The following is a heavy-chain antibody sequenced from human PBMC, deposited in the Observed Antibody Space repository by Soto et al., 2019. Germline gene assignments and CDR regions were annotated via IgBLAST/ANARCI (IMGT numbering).Heavy chain of an antibody. V-gene: IGHV3-23*01. D-gene: IGHD6-19*01. J-gene: IGHJ4*02. CDR3: ARDCSSAWYCVGANFGY. CDR2: ISGSGGST. CDR1: GFTFSSYA. Sequence: GGSLRLSCAASGFTFSSYAVSWVRQVPGKGLEWVSAISGSGGSTYYPDSVKGRFTISRDNSKNTLYLQMNSLRAEDTAVYYCARDCSSAWYCVGANFGYWGQGTLVTVSS.